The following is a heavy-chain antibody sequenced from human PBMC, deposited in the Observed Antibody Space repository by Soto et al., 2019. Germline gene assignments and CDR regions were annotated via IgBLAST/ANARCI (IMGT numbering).Heavy chain of an antibody. CDR2: INPSGGST. CDR1: CYTNTSYG. Sequence: ASVKVSCKASCYTNTSYGISWVRQAPGQGLEWMGIINPSGGSTSYAQKFQGRVTMTRDTSTSTVYMELSSLRSEDTAVYYCARDTIGSGWLDYWGQGTLVTVSS. D-gene: IGHD6-19*01. V-gene: IGHV1-46*03. CDR3: ARDTIGSGWLDY. J-gene: IGHJ4*02.